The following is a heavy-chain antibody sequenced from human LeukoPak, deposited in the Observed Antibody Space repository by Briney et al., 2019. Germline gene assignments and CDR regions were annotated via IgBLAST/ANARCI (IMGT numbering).Heavy chain of an antibody. J-gene: IGHJ6*03. Sequence: GESLKISCAASGFTVSSNYMSWVRQAPGKGLEWVSVIYSGGSTYYADSVKGRFTISRDDSKSTLYLQMNNLRAEDTAVYYCASGSGSYRTPYYYMDVWGKGTTVTVSS. CDR1: GFTVSSNY. CDR2: IYSGGST. CDR3: ASGSGSYRTPYYYMDV. V-gene: IGHV3-53*01. D-gene: IGHD3-10*01.